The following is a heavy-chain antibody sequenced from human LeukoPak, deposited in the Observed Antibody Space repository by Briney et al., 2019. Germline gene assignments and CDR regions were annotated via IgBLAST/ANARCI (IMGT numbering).Heavy chain of an antibody. CDR1: GFTFTTYS. D-gene: IGHD6-6*01. CDR3: ARDSSGPWFDP. J-gene: IGHJ5*02. Sequence: GGSLRLSCAASGFTFTTYSMNWVRQAPGKGLEWVSSISSSSSYIYYADSVKGRFTISRDNAKNSLFLQMNSLRAEDTAVYYCARDSSGPWFDPWGQGTLVTVSS. V-gene: IGHV3-21*01. CDR2: ISSSSSYI.